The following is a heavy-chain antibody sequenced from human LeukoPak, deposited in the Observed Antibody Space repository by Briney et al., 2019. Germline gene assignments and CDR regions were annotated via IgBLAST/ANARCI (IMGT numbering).Heavy chain of an antibody. CDR1: GYTFTDYF. Sequence: ASVKVSCKASGYTFTDYFLHWVRQAPGQGLEWMGWINPNSGGTNYAQKFQGRATMTRDTSISTAYMELSRLRSDDTAVYYCARGPYRYLPLDYWGQGTLVTVSS. CDR3: ARGPYRYLPLDY. D-gene: IGHD3-16*02. J-gene: IGHJ4*02. V-gene: IGHV1-2*02. CDR2: INPNSGGT.